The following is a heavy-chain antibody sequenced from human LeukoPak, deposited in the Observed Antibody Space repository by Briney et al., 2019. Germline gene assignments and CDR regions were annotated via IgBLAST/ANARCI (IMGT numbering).Heavy chain of an antibody. Sequence: PSETLSLTCAVSGGSISSSNWWSWVRQPPGKGLEWIGEIYHSGSTNYNPSLKSRVTISVDKSKNQFSLKLSSVTAADTAVYYCARIAVAGSGLYYFDYWGQGTLVTVSS. CDR3: ARIAVAGSGLYYFDY. J-gene: IGHJ4*02. CDR1: GGSISSSNW. V-gene: IGHV4-4*02. CDR2: IYHSGST. D-gene: IGHD6-19*01.